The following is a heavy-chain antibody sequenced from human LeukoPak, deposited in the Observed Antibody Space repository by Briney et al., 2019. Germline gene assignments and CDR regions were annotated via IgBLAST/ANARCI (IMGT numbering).Heavy chain of an antibody. V-gene: IGHV4-34*01. J-gene: IGHJ5*02. D-gene: IGHD2-15*01. CDR2: INHIGST. CDR3: ARGHSLKVVVVAATHWFDP. CDR1: GGSVSGYT. Sequence: SDTLSLTCALEGGSVSGYTWGGVRQPPRKGLGWSGEINHIGSTNYNPSINSPVTISVDTSKNQFSLKLSPVIAADTATYSCARGHSLKVVVVAATHWFDPWGQGTLVTVSS.